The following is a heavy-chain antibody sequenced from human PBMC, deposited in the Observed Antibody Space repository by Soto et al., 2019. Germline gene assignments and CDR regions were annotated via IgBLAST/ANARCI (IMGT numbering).Heavy chain of an antibody. CDR1: GGSISSGGYS. J-gene: IGHJ5*02. D-gene: IGHD5-18*01. CDR2: IYHSGST. CDR3: ARGSYGYNSGCFDP. Sequence: QLQLQESGSGLVKPSQTLSLTCAVSGGSISSGGYSWSWIRQPPGKGLEWIGYIYHSGSTYYNPSLKRRVTMSVDRSKHQFSLKLSSVTAADTAVYYCARGSYGYNSGCFDPWGQGTLVTVSS. V-gene: IGHV4-30-2*01.